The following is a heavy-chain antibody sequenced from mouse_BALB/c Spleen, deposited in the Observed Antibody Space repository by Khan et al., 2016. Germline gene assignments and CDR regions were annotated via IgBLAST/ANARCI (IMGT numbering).Heavy chain of an antibody. CDR1: GYSITSDYA. CDR3: ARRTDDGYDYFDY. Sequence: EVQLQESGPGLVKPSQSLSLTCTVTGYSITSDYAWNWIRQFPGNKLEWMGYISYSGSTSYNPSLKSRISITRDTSKNQFFLQLNSVTTEDTATYYWARRTDDGYDYFDYWGQGTTLTVSS. V-gene: IGHV3-2*02. CDR2: ISYSGST. D-gene: IGHD2-3*01. J-gene: IGHJ2*01.